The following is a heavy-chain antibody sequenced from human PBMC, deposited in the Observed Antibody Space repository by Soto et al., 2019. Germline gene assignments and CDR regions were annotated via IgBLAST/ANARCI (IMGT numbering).Heavy chain of an antibody. CDR1: GFTVSSNY. CDR2: IYSGGST. V-gene: IGHV3-66*01. Sequence: EVQLVESGGGLVQPGGSLRLSCAASGFTVSSNYMSWVRQAPGKGLEWVSVIYSGGSTYYADSVKGRFTISRDNSKNTLYLQMNSLRAEDTAVYYCARDRDFCRGGSCYSKFVYWGQGTLVTVSS. D-gene: IGHD2-15*01. J-gene: IGHJ4*02. CDR3: ARDRDFCRGGSCYSKFVY.